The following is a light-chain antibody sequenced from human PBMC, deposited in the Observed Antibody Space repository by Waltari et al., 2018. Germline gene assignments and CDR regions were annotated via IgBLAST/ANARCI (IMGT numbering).Light chain of an antibody. CDR1: SSDVGGYNY. J-gene: IGLJ2*01. Sequence: SALTQPASVSGSPGQLITISCTGTSSDVGGYNYVSWYQQHPGKNPKLIIFDVSDLPSVVSNRFSGSKSGNTASLTISGLQAEDEADYYCSSYIGSSTLELFGGGTSLTVL. V-gene: IGLV2-14*03. CDR2: DVS. CDR3: SSYIGSSTLEL.